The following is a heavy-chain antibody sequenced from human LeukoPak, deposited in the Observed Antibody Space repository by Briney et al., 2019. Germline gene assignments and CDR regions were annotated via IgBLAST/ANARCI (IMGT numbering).Heavy chain of an antibody. CDR3: ARQPQVAHFDY. CDR1: GFTSTGYT. Sequence: GGSLRLSCAASGFTSTGYTMSWVRQAPGKGLEWVSSITNNGVYTYYTDSVKGRFTISRDNANNSLYLQMNSLSAEDTAIYYCARQPQVAHFDYWGQGTLVSVSS. J-gene: IGHJ4*02. V-gene: IGHV3-21*01. D-gene: IGHD2-15*01. CDR2: ITNNGVYT.